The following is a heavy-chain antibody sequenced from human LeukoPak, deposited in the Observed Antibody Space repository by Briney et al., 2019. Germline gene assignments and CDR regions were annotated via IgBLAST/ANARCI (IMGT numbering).Heavy chain of an antibody. J-gene: IGHJ4*02. CDR2: IYSGGST. V-gene: IGHV3-53*01. Sequence: GGSLRLSCAASGFTVSSNFMSWVRQAPGKGLEWVSVIYSGGSTYYADSVKGRFTISRDNAKNSLYLQMNSLRAEDTAVYYCARFRSYNFDYWGQGTLVTVSS. D-gene: IGHD1-26*01. CDR3: ARFRSYNFDY. CDR1: GFTVSSNF.